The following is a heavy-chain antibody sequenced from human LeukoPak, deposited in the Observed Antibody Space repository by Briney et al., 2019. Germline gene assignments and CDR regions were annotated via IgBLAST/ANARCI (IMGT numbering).Heavy chain of an antibody. CDR3: ARDGDARAFDI. Sequence: PGGSLRLSCAASGFTFSSYEMNWVRQAPGKGREWVSYISSSGSTIYYADSVKGRFTISRDNAKNSLYLQMNSLRAEDTAVYYCARDGDARAFDIWGQGTMVTVSS. V-gene: IGHV3-48*03. CDR2: ISSSGSTI. D-gene: IGHD2-21*02. J-gene: IGHJ3*02. CDR1: GFTFSSYE.